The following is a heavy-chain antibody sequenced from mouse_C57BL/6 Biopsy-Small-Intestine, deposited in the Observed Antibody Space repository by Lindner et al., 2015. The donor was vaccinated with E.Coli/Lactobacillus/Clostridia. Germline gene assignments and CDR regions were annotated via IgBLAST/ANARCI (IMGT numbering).Heavy chain of an antibody. D-gene: IGHD2-3*01. CDR3: ARRWSYAMDY. CDR1: GYTLTGYW. V-gene: IGHV1-9*01. J-gene: IGHJ4*01. CDR2: VLPGSGTT. Sequence: VQLQESGTELMKPGAVSETFLARRTGYTLTGYWIEWVKQRPGHGLEWIGEVLPGSGTTNYNEKFKGKATFTADTYSSTAYMQLNSLTTEDSAIYYCARRWSYAMDYWGQGTSVTVSS.